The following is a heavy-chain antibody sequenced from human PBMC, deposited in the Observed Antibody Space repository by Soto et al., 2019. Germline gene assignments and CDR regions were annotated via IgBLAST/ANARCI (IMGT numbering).Heavy chain of an antibody. V-gene: IGHV1-69*13. CDR3: ARSVRYDSSGYYQYYFDY. CDR1: RGTFSSYS. J-gene: IGHJ4*02. D-gene: IGHD3-22*01. CDR2: IIPIFGTA. Sequence: SVKVSSKASRGTFSSYSISWVRHSTGQGLEWMGGIIPIFGTANYAQKFQGRVTITADESTSTAYMELSSLRSEDTAVYYCARSVRYDSSGYYQYYFDYWGQGTLVTVSS.